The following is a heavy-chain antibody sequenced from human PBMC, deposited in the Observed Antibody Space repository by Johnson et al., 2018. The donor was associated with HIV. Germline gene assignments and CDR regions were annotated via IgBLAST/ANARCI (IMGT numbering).Heavy chain of an antibody. V-gene: IGHV3-23*04. CDR2: ISGSGGRT. J-gene: IGHJ3*02. CDR1: GFTFDNYA. D-gene: IGHD3-16*02. Sequence: VQLVESGGVVVQPGGSLRLSCAASGFTFDNYAMHWVRQAPGKGLEWVSGISGSGGRTYYADSVKGRFTISRDNSKNTLYLQMNSLRAEDTAIYYCANEGYDYVWGSYRYTFGAFDIWGQGTMVTVSS. CDR3: ANEGYDYVWGSYRYTFGAFDI.